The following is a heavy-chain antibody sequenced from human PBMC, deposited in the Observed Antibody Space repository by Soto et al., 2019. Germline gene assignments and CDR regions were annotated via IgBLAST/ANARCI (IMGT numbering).Heavy chain of an antibody. V-gene: IGHV3-74*01. J-gene: IGHJ3*02. D-gene: IGHD3-22*01. CDR2: ISNDGSST. CDR3: ARDTYYYDSSDHFSADAFDI. Sequence: EVQLVESGGGLVQPGGSLRLSCAASGFTSSSYWIHWVRQAPGKGLVWVSRISNDGSSTNYADSVKGRFTISRDNAKNTVYLQMSSLRAEVTAVYYCARDTYYYDSSDHFSADAFDIWGQGTMVTVSS. CDR1: GFTSSSYW.